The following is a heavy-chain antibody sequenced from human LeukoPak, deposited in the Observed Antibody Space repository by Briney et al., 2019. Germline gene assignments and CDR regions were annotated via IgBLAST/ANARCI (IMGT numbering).Heavy chain of an antibody. D-gene: IGHD1-14*01. J-gene: IGHJ4*02. CDR3: VRGDNRDY. CDR2: IGKTSRDM. V-gene: IGHV3-21*01. Sequence: GGSLKLPCEAFGFSFSTFTMNWVGRPPGRGLEWISSIGKTSRDMYYADSVRGRFTISRDNAKNSLFLLMNSLRVEDTSVYYCVRGDNRDYWGQGTLVTVSS. CDR1: GFSFSTFT.